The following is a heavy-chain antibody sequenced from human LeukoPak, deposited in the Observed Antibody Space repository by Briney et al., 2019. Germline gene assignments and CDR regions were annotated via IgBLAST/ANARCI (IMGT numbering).Heavy chain of an antibody. D-gene: IGHD2-15*01. Sequence: PGGSLRLSCAASGFTVSSNYMSWVRQAPGKGLEWVSSISSSSSYIYYADSVKGRFTISRDNAKNSLYLQMNSLRAEDTAVYYCARGAAPGLYFDYWGQGTLVTVSS. V-gene: IGHV3-21*01. CDR1: GFTVSSNY. CDR2: ISSSSSYI. J-gene: IGHJ4*02. CDR3: ARGAAPGLYFDY.